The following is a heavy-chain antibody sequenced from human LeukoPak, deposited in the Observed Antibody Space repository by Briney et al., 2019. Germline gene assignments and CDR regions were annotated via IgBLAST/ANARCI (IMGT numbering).Heavy chain of an antibody. CDR1: GFTFSNYW. CDR3: AKEYYYDSSGQMGYFDY. D-gene: IGHD3-22*01. CDR2: INSDGINT. V-gene: IGHV3-74*01. J-gene: IGHJ4*02. Sequence: GGSLRLSCAASGFTFSNYWVHWVRQAPGKGLVWVSRINSDGINTSYADSVKGRFTISRDNAKNTLNLQMNSLRAEDTAVYYCAKEYYYDSSGQMGYFDYWGQGTLVTVSS.